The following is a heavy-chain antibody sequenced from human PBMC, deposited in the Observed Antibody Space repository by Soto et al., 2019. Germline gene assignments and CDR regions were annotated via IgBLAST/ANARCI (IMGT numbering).Heavy chain of an antibody. Sequence: HVQLVQSGGEVKKPGVSVKVSCKASGYTFTTYDLSWVRQAPGQGLEWMGWISAYNGNTNYAQNLQGRVTMTTDTSTSTAYMELRSLRSDDTAVYYCARVIGYYYHMDVWGQGTTVTVSS. CDR3: ARVIGYYYHMDV. CDR2: ISAYNGNT. V-gene: IGHV1-18*01. D-gene: IGHD3-22*01. J-gene: IGHJ6*02. CDR1: GYTFTTYD.